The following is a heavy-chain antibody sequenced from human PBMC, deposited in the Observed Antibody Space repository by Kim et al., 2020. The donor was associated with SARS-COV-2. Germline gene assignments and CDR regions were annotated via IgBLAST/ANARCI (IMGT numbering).Heavy chain of an antibody. D-gene: IGHD2-2*01. CDR3: ARTRGSAFDI. V-gene: IGHV4-34*01. Sequence: SETLSLTCAVYGGSFSGYYWSCIRQPPGKGLEWIGAINHSGSTNYNPSLKSRDTISVATSKNQFSLKLSSVTAADTAVYYCARTRGSAFDIWGQGTMVTV. J-gene: IGHJ3*02. CDR2: INHSGST. CDR1: GGSFSGYY.